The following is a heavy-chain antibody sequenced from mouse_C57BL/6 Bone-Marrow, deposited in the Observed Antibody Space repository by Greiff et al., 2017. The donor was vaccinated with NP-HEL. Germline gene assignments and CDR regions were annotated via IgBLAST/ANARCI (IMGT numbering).Heavy chain of an antibody. Sequence: EVKLVESGGGLVKPGGSLKLSCAASGFTFSDYGMHWVRQAPEKGLEWVAYISSGSSTIYYADTVKGRFTISRDNSKNTPFLQMTRLRSEDTAMYYCAKNYYGSSCDFDYWGQGTTLTVTS. CDR2: ISSGSSTI. CDR3: AKNYYGSSCDFDY. V-gene: IGHV5-17*01. CDR1: GFTFSDYG. D-gene: IGHD1-1*01. J-gene: IGHJ2*01.